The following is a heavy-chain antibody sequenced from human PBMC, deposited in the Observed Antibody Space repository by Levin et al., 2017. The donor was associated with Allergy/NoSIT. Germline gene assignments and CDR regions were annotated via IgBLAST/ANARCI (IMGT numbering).Heavy chain of an antibody. CDR2: IDYSGST. CDR1: GGSISSYY. D-gene: IGHD6-19*01. CDR3: ARGPSSGWHRPMDV. Sequence: KPSETLSLTCTVSGGSISSYYWSWIRQTPGKGLEWIGYIDYSGSTRYNPSLKSRVTISVDTSKSQFSLKLSSVTAADTAVYYCARGPSSGWHRPMDVWGQGKTVTVSS. V-gene: IGHV4-59*01. J-gene: IGHJ6*02.